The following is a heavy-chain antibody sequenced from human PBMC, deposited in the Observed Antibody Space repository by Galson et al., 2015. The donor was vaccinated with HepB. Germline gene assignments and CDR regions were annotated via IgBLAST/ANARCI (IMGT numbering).Heavy chain of an antibody. J-gene: IGHJ4*02. CDR1: GYTFTSYY. CDR3: ARAYYDFWSGYHGDLYYFDY. V-gene: IGHV1-46*01. CDR2: INPSGGST. D-gene: IGHD3-3*01. Sequence: QSGAEVKKPGESLKISCKASGYTFTSYYMHWVRQAPGQGLEWMGIINPSGGSTSYAQKFQGRVTMTRDTSTSTVYMELSSLRSEDTAVYYCARAYYDFWSGYHGDLYYFDYWGQGTLVTVSS.